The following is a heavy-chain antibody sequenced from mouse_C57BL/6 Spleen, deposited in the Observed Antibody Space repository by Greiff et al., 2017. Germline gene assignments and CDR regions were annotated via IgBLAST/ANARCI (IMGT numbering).Heavy chain of an antibody. J-gene: IGHJ1*03. Sequence: EVKLVESGAELVKPGASVKLSCTASGFNIKDYYMHWVKQRTEQGLEWIGRIDPADGETKSAPKFQGKATLTADTSSTTPYLQLHSPNSEDTSFYYCANSRPDWYFDVWGTGTTVTVSA. CDR2: IDPADGET. V-gene: IGHV14-2*01. CDR1: GFNIKDYY. CDR3: ANSRPDWYFDV.